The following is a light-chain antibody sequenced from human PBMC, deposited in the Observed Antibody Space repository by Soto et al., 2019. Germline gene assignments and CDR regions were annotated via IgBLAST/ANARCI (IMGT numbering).Light chain of an antibody. CDR3: YPANTLTRN. J-gene: IGKJ4*01. CDR2: YTS. V-gene: IGKV3-15*01. Sequence: EVVMTQSPAALSVSPGEGVTLSCRASQGIGDPLAWYQRRPGQTPRLLIYYTSTRAPGVPARFGGTTSVPTPTPILNRLQSQHFAIYECYPANTLTRNFAGGTKV. CDR1: QGIGDP.